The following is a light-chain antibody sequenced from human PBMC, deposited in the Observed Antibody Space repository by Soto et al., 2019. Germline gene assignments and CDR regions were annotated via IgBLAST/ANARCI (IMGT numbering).Light chain of an antibody. J-gene: IGKJ5*01. Sequence: PSPLSGSVGDRVTIPCRTSQTIISWLAWYQQKPGKAPKLLIYKASTLKSGVPSRFSGSYSGTEFTLTITSLQPEDFATYYCQQVNSYPITFGQGTRLEIK. CDR1: QTIISW. V-gene: IGKV1-5*03. CDR3: QQVNSYPIT. CDR2: KAS.